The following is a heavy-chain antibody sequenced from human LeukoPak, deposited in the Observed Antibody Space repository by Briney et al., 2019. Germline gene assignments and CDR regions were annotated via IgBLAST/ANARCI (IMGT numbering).Heavy chain of an antibody. Sequence: GESLKISCKGSGYSFTSYWIGWVRQMPGKGLEWMGIIYPGDSDTRYSPSFQGQVTISADKSISTAYLQWSSLKASDTAMYYCARHGGRGGSGSHWSPVDYWGQGTLVTVSS. D-gene: IGHD3-10*01. CDR1: GYSFTSYW. V-gene: IGHV5-51*01. J-gene: IGHJ4*02. CDR3: ARHGGRGGSGSHWSPVDY. CDR2: IYPGDSDT.